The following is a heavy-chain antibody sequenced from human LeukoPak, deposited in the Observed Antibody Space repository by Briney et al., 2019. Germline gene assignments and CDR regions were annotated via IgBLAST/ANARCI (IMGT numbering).Heavy chain of an antibody. J-gene: IGHJ3*02. CDR1: GGTFSSYA. CDR3: ARAGYYYDSSGYLDAFDI. Sequence: SVKVSCKASGGTFSSYAISWVRQAPGQGLEWMGGIIPIFGTANYAQKFQGRVTITADESTSTAYMELSSLRSEDTAVYYCARAGYYYDSSGYLDAFDIWGQGTMVTVSS. D-gene: IGHD3-22*01. CDR2: IIPIFGTA. V-gene: IGHV1-69*13.